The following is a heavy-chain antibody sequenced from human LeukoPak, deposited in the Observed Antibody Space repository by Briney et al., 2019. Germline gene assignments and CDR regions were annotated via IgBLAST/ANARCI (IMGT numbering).Heavy chain of an antibody. J-gene: IGHJ5*01. CDR3: ARVAVSGPTGWFDS. CDR1: GFALKSYS. CDR2: ISSTSAYI. Sequence: GGSLRLSCAGSGFALKSYSLTWDRQAPGKGLEWVSSISSTSAYIHYADSVKGRFTISRDNVDNVVYLEMNSLGAEDTATYYCARVAVSGPTGWFDSWGQGTLVIVSS. D-gene: IGHD2-8*02. V-gene: IGHV3-21*01.